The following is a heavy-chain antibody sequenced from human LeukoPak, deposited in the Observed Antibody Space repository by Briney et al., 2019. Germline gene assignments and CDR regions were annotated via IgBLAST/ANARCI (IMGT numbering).Heavy chain of an antibody. V-gene: IGHV1-69*13. J-gene: IGHJ4*02. CDR3: AREREYSSSSHFDY. CDR1: GGTFSSYA. CDR2: IIPIFGTA. Sequence: ASVKVSCKASGGTFSSYAISWVRQAPGQGLEWMGGIIPIFGTANYAQKFQGRVTITADESTSTAYMELSNLRSEDTAVYYCAREREYSSSSHFDYWGQGTLVTVSS. D-gene: IGHD6-6*01.